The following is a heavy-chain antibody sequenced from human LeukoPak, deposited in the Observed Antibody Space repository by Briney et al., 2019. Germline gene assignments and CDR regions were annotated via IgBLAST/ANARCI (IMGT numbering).Heavy chain of an antibody. D-gene: IGHD3-22*01. J-gene: IGHJ4*02. V-gene: IGHV4-39*07. CDR2: IYYSGST. CDR1: GGSISSSSYY. CDR3: ASDSSGYYYVFDY. Sequence: SEILSLTCTVSGGSISSSSYYWGWIRQPPGKGLEWIGSIYYSGSTYYNPSLKSRVTISVDTSKNQFSLKLSSVTAADTAVYYCASDSSGYYYVFDYWGQGTLVTVSS.